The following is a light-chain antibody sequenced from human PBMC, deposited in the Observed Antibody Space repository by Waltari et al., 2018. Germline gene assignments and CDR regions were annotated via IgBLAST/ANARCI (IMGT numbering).Light chain of an antibody. V-gene: IGKV1-5*03. CDR2: KAS. J-gene: IGKJ4*01. CDR1: QRISNW. Sequence: DIQMTQSPSTLSASVGDRVPITCRASQRISNWLAWYQQKPGKAPKLLIYKASTLESGVPSRFSGSGSGTEFTLTISSLQPDDFATYYCQQYNSYSLLTFGGGTKVEIK. CDR3: QQYNSYSLLT.